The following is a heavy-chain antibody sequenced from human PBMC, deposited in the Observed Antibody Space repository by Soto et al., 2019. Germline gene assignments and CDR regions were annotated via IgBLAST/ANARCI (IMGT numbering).Heavy chain of an antibody. V-gene: IGHV4-39*01. J-gene: IGHJ4*02. Sequence: QLQLQESGPGLVKPWETLSLTCTVSGDSISSSNYFWGWIRQPPGKGLEWIGTIFYSGSTYYNPSLKSRVTISVDTSKYQFPLRLLSVTAADTTLYYCARRYGWLYFDYWGQGSLVTVSS. CDR2: IFYSGST. D-gene: IGHD6-19*01. CDR1: GDSISSSNYF. CDR3: ARRYGWLYFDY.